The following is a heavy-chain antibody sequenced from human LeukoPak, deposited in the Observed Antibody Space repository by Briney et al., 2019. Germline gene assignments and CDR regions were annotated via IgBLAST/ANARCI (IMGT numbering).Heavy chain of an antibody. V-gene: IGHV3-30*02. J-gene: IGHJ4*02. D-gene: IGHD2-8*01. CDR1: GFTFSSYG. CDR2: IRYDGSNK. CDR3: AKVRDIVLMVYAMDY. Sequence: PGGSLRLSCAASGFTFSSYGMHWVRQAPGKGLGWVAFIRYDGSNKYYADSVKGRFTISRDNSKNTLYLQMNSLRAEDTAVYYCAKVRDIVLMVYAMDYWGQGTLVTVSS.